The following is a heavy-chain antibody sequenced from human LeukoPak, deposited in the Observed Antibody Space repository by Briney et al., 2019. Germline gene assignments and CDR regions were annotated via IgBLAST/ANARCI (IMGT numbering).Heavy chain of an antibody. Sequence: PGRSLRLSCTASGFAFGDYAVSWVRQAPGKGLEWVGFIRSKAYGGTAEYAASVKGRFTISRDDSKSIAYLQMNGLKTEDTAVYYCTTYDILTGYYLPMPPDYWGQGTLVTVSS. D-gene: IGHD3-9*01. J-gene: IGHJ4*02. CDR2: IRSKAYGGTA. CDR3: TTYDILTGYYLPMPPDY. V-gene: IGHV3-49*04. CDR1: GFAFGDYA.